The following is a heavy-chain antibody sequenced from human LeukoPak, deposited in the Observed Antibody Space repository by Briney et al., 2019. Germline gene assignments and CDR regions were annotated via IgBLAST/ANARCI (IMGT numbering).Heavy chain of an antibody. V-gene: IGHV4-59*01. D-gene: IGHD4-17*01. CDR2: IYYTGST. J-gene: IGHJ4*02. CDR3: ARRRHDYGDYYFDY. Sequence: SETLFLTCTVSGGSISSYYWSWIRQPPGKGLEWIGYIYYTGSTNYNPSLKSRVTISVDTSKNQFSLKLNSVTAADTAVYYCARRRHDYGDYYFDYWGQGTLVTVSS. CDR1: GGSISSYY.